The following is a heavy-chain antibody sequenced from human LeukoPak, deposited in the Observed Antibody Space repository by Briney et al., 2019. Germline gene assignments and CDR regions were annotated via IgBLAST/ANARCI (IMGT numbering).Heavy chain of an antibody. V-gene: IGHV3-33*01. J-gene: IGHJ5*02. Sequence: GGSLRLSCAASGFTFSSHGMHSVRQAPGKGLEWVAVIWYDGSNKYYAGSVKGRFTISRDNSKNTLYLQMNSLRAEDTAVYYCARALRGGGFNLWGQGTLVTVSS. CDR1: GFTFSSHG. CDR2: IWYDGSNK. D-gene: IGHD3-16*01. CDR3: ARALRGGGFNL.